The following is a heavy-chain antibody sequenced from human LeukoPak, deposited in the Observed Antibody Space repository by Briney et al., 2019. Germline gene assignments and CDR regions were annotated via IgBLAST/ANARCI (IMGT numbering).Heavy chain of an antibody. CDR2: IYPGDSDT. D-gene: IGHD6-6*01. CDR3: ARPRIAARRESSYYFDY. V-gene: IGHV5-51*01. J-gene: IGHJ4*02. CDR1: GYSFTSYW. Sequence: GESLKISCKGSGYSFTSYWIGWVRQMPGKGLEWMGIIYPGDSDTRYSPSFQGQVTISADKSISTAYLQWNSLKASDTAMYYCARPRIAARRESSYYFDYWGQGTLVTVSS.